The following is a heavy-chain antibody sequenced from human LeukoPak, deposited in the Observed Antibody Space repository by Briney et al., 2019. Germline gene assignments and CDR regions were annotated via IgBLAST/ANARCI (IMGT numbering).Heavy chain of an antibody. J-gene: IGHJ3*02. CDR2: ISSSSSHI. D-gene: IGHD3-22*01. CDR3: ARDPHYYDSSGGFDI. CDR1: GFTFSSYS. V-gene: IGHV3-21*01. Sequence: PGGSLRLSCAASGFTFSSYSMNWVRQAPGKGLEWVSSISSSSSHIYYADSVKGRFTISRENAKNSLYLQMNSLRAEDTAVYYCARDPHYYDSSGGFDIWGQGTMVTVSS.